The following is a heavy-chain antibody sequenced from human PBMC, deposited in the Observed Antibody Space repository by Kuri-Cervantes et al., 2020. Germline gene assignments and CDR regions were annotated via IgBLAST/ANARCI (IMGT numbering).Heavy chain of an antibody. V-gene: IGHV2-70*12. D-gene: IGHD6-19*01. CDR1: GFSLTTTGVG. CDR3: AHISDRIAVAGRATFGMDV. Sequence: SGPTLVKPTQTLTLTCTFSGFSLTTTGVGVGWIRQPPGKALEWLALIDWDDDKYYSTSLKSRLTITRDISKHQVVLTMTNMDPADTATYYCAHISDRIAVAGRATFGMDVWGQGTTVTVSS. J-gene: IGHJ6*02. CDR2: IDWDDDK.